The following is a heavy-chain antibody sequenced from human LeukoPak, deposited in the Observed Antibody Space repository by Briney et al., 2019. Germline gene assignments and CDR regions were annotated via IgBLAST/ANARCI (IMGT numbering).Heavy chain of an antibody. Sequence: ASVKVSCKASGGTFSSYAISWVRQAPGQGLEWMGGIIPIFGTANYAQKFQGRVTITTDESTSTAYVELSSLRSEDTAVYYCAKTKSTVTYYFDYWGQGTLVTVSS. CDR3: AKTKSTVTYYFDY. V-gene: IGHV1-69*05. D-gene: IGHD4-17*01. CDR2: IIPIFGTA. J-gene: IGHJ4*02. CDR1: GGTFSSYA.